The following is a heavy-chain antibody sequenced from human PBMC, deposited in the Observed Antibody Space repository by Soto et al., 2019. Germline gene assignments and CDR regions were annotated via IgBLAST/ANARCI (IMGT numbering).Heavy chain of an antibody. D-gene: IGHD2-15*01. CDR1: GCNFSSHS. CDR2: ISSSSSYI. Sequence: SHRLSYAASGCNFSSHSMHWVRQAPGKGLEWVSSISSSSSYIYYADSVKGRFTISRDNAKNSLYLQMNSLRAEDTAVYYCAKGVPEKMPTLDNWGQGTLVTV. CDR3: AKGVPEKMPTLDN. J-gene: IGHJ4*02. V-gene: IGHV3-21*01.